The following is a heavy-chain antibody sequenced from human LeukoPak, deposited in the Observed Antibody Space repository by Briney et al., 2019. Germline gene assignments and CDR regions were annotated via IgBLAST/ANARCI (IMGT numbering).Heavy chain of an antibody. CDR3: AATYYYDSSGYYLFDY. CDR1: GGSFSGYY. CDR2: INHSGST. Sequence: SETLSLTCAVYGGSFSGYYWSWVRQPPGKGLEWIGEINHSGSTNYNPSLKSRVTISVDTSKNQFSLKLSSVTAADTAVYYCAATYYYDSSGYYLFDYWGQGTLVTVSS. V-gene: IGHV4-34*01. J-gene: IGHJ4*02. D-gene: IGHD3-22*01.